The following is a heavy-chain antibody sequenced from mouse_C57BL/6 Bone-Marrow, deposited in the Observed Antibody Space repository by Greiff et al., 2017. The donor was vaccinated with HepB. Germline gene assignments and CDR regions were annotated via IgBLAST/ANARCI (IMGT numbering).Heavy chain of an antibody. CDR1: GYTFTGYW. D-gene: IGHD1-1*01. J-gene: IGHJ1*03. CDR2: ILPGSGST. Sequence: VQLQQSGAELMKPGASVKLSCKATGYTFTGYWIEWVKQRPGHGLEWIGEILPGSGSTNYNEKFKGKATFTADTSSNTAYIQLSSLTTEDSAIYYCARRGYYYGSSYWYFDVWGTGTTVAVSS. V-gene: IGHV1-9*01. CDR3: ARRGYYYGSSYWYFDV.